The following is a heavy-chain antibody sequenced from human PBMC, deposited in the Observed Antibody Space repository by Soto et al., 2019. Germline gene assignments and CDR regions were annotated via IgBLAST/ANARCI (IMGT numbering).Heavy chain of an antibody. CDR3: AKGRSYYYYYGVDV. V-gene: IGHV3-23*01. J-gene: IGHJ6*02. CDR2: IIDSGGST. CDR1: GFTFSSSA. Sequence: HPGGSLRLSCAASGFTFSSSAIGWVRQAPGKGLEWVSDIIDSGGSTYYADSVKGRFTISRDNSKSTLYLQMNSLRAEDTALYYCAKGRSYYYYYGVDVWGQGTTVTVSS.